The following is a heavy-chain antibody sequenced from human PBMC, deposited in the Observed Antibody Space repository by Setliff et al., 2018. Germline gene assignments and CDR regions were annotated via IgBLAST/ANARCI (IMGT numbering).Heavy chain of an antibody. CDR2: IHYRGTT. D-gene: IGHD1-7*01. Sequence: SETLSLTCTVSGASINSGSNYWGWIRQPPGKGLEWIGRIHYRGTTYSNASLASRLTLSVDTSKNQFSLRLTSVTASDTAVYYCARTGTYRYFDSWGQGIRVTVSS. J-gene: IGHJ4*02. CDR3: ARTGTYRYFDS. V-gene: IGHV4-39*01. CDR1: GASINSGSNY.